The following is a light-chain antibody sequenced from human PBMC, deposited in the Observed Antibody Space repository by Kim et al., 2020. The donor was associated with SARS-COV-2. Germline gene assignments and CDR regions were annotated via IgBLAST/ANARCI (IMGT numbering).Light chain of an antibody. V-gene: IGLV4-69*01. CDR2: LNSDGSH. Sequence: SVTLTCTLSSGHSSYAIAWHQQQPEKGPRYLMKLNSDGSHSKGDGIPDRFSGSSSGAERYLTISSLQSEDEADYYCQTWGTGIWVFGGGTQLTVL. CDR3: QTWGTGIWV. J-gene: IGLJ3*02. CDR1: SGHSSYA.